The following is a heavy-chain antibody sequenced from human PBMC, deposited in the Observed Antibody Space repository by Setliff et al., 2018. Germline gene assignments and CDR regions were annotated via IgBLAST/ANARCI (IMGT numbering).Heavy chain of an antibody. D-gene: IGHD3-22*01. V-gene: IGHV3-30*02. CDR2: IRPDGSNK. J-gene: IGHJ4*02. CDR3: AKDTYYYDSSGYYVFDY. Sequence: GGSLRLSCAASGFTFNGYGIHWVRQAPGKGLEWVAFIRPDGSNKYYADFVKGRFTISRDNSKNTLYLQMNSLRVEDTAVYYCAKDTYYYDSSGYYVFDYWGQGTLVTVSS. CDR1: GFTFNGYG.